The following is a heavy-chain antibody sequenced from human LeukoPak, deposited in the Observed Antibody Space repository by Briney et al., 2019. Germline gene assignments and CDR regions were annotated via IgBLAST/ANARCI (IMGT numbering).Heavy chain of an antibody. D-gene: IGHD5-18*01. CDR1: GYTFNSYY. V-gene: IGHV1-46*02. CDR3: ARGSGYSCRNFDY. Sequence: ASVKVSCTASGYTFNSYYMHSVRQAPGQGLEWMGIINPSGGSTSYAQKFQGRVTMTRDTSTSTVCMELSSLKFEDTAVYYCARGSGYSCRNFDYWGQGTLVTVSS. J-gene: IGHJ4*02. CDR2: INPSGGST.